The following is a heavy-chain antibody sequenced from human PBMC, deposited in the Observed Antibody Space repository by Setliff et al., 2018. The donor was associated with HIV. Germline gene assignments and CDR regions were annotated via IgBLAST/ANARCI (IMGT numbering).Heavy chain of an antibody. CDR1: GGSISSYY. V-gene: IGHV4-4*09. CDR2: IYTSGST. D-gene: IGHD3-10*01. CDR3: ARGLSFYYPGGFDY. Sequence: SETLSLTCTVSGGSISSYYWSWIRQPPGRGLAWIGYIYTSGSTNYNPSLKSRVTISVDTSKNQFSLKLSSVTAADTAVYYCARGLSFYYPGGFDYWGQGTLVTVSS. J-gene: IGHJ4*02.